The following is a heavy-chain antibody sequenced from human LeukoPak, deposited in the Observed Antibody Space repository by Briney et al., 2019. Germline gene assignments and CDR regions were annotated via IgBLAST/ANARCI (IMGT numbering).Heavy chain of an antibody. Sequence: SETLSLTCTVSGGSISSYYWSWIRQPPGKGLEWIGYIYYSGSTNYNPSLKSRVTISVDTSKNQFSLKLSSVTAADTAVYYCARWYSSSGGYFDLWGRGTLVTVSS. J-gene: IGHJ2*01. V-gene: IGHV4-59*12. CDR2: IYYSGST. CDR1: GGSISSYY. CDR3: ARWYSSSGGYFDL. D-gene: IGHD6-6*01.